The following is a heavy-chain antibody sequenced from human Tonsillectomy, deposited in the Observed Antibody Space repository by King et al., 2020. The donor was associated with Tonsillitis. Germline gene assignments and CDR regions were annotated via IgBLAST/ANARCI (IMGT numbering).Heavy chain of an antibody. CDR3: ARDSLGGFDI. CDR1: GFIFSSYR. J-gene: IGHJ3*02. V-gene: IGHV3-48*02. D-gene: IGHD1-26*01. CDR2: ISPTTNTK. Sequence: VQLVESGGGWVQPGGSLRVSCAASGFIFSSYRMNWVRQAPGKGLEWVSYISPTTNTKYYADSVKGRFTISRDKAKNSLYLQMNSLRDEDTAVYYCARDSLGGFDIWGQGTMVTVSS.